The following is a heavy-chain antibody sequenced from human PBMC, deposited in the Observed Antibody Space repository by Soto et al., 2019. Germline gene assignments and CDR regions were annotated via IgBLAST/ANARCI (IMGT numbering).Heavy chain of an antibody. J-gene: IGHJ4*02. D-gene: IGHD3-16*02. Sequence: EVQLVESGGGLVKPGGSLRVSCAASGFTFSDSWMSWVRQAPGKGLEWVARIKSKTDGGTTDYAAPVTGRFTISKDDSKNTLSLQMNSLKTEDTAIYYCTTYDYIQGNYRVRWAYWGLGTMVTVSS. CDR3: TTYDYIQGNYRVRWAY. CDR1: GFTFSDSW. CDR2: IKSKTDGGTT. V-gene: IGHV3-15*01.